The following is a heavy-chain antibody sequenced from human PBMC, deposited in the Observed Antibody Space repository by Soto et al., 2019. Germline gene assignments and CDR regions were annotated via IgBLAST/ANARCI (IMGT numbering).Heavy chain of an antibody. CDR2: ISGSGGST. Sequence: GGSLRLSCAASGFTFSSYAMSWVRQAPGKGLEWVSAISGSGGSTYYADSVKGRFTISRDNSKNTLYLQMNSLRAEDTAVYYCARYYDFWSGYSLNPYYYYGMDVWGQGTTVTVSS. J-gene: IGHJ6*02. CDR1: GFTFSSYA. D-gene: IGHD3-3*01. V-gene: IGHV3-23*01. CDR3: ARYYDFWSGYSLNPYYYYGMDV.